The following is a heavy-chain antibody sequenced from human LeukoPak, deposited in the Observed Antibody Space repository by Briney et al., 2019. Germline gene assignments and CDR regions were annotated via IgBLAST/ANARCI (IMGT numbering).Heavy chain of an antibody. CDR1: GFTFSSYE. J-gene: IGHJ6*04. Sequence: GGSLRLSCAASGFTFSSYEMNWVRQAPGKGLEWVSYISSSGSTIYYADSVKGRFTISRDNAKNSLYLQMISLRAEDTAVYYCARSRCSSTSCYRGMDVWGKGTTVTVSS. CDR3: ARSRCSSTSCYRGMDV. CDR2: ISSSGSTI. D-gene: IGHD2-2*01. V-gene: IGHV3-48*03.